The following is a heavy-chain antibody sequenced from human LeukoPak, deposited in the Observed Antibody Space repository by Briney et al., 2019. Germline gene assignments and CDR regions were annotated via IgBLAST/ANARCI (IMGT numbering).Heavy chain of an antibody. V-gene: IGHV3-23*01. CDR3: AAWDPNFYYMDV. D-gene: IGHD1-26*01. J-gene: IGHJ6*03. Sequence: GGSLRLSCAMSGVTNSMSWVRQAPGKGPEWVSSISASGGGTHYTGSVKGRFTISRDNSKKTIYQQMNSLRVDDTAKYFCAAWDPNFYYMDVWGKGTTVTVSS. CDR2: ISASGGGT. CDR1: GVTNS.